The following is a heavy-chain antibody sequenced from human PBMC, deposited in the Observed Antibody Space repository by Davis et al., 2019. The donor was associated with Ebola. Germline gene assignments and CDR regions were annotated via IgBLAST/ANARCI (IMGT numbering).Heavy chain of an antibody. J-gene: IGHJ6*02. CDR1: GYTFTSYA. CDR3: ARNEDV. CDR2: INGGNGDT. V-gene: IGHV1-3*01. Sequence: AASVKVSCKASGYTFTSYAMHWVRQAPGQRLEWMGWINGGNGDTKYSQKFRDRVTITRDTSASTAYMELYSLRSEDTAVYYCARNEDVWGQGTTVTVSS.